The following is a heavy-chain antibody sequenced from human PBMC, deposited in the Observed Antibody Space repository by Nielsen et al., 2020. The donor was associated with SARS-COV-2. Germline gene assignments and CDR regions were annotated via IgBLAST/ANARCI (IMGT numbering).Heavy chain of an antibody. V-gene: IGHV6-1*01. Sequence: SQTLSLTCAISGDSVSSSSAAWNWLRQSPSRGLEWLGRTYYRSKWYNDYAVSVKSRITINPDTSKNQFSPHLNSVTPEDTAVYYCARAKGSAGYDYWGQGTLVTVSS. J-gene: IGHJ4*02. D-gene: IGHD3-10*01. CDR2: TYYRSKWYN. CDR1: GDSVSSSSAA. CDR3: ARAKGSAGYDY.